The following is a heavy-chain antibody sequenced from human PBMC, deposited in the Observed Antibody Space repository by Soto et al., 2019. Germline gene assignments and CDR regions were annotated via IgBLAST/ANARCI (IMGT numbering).Heavy chain of an antibody. D-gene: IGHD6-19*01. CDR2: INAYNGNT. V-gene: IGHV1-18*01. CDR3: SRDPVAGTYFDY. Sequence: QVQLVQSGAEVKKPGASVKVSCKASGYTFTSYGISWVRQAPGQGLDWMGWINAYNGNTNYAQKLQGTVTMTTDTSTSTAYMELRSLRSDDTAVFYCSRDPVAGTYFDYWGQGTLVTVSS. CDR1: GYTFTSYG. J-gene: IGHJ4*02.